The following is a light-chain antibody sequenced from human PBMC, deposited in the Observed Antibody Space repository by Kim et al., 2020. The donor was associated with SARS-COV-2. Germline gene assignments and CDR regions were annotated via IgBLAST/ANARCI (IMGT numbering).Light chain of an antibody. CDR1: QAISSA. V-gene: IGKV1-13*02. CDR3: QQFNSYPPLT. J-gene: IGKJ4*01. Sequence: AIQLTQSPSSLSASVGDRVTITCRASQAISSALAWYQQKPGKAPKLLIYDASSLESGVPSRFSGSGSGTDFTLTISSLQPEDFATYYCQQFNSYPPLTFGGGTKLEI. CDR2: DAS.